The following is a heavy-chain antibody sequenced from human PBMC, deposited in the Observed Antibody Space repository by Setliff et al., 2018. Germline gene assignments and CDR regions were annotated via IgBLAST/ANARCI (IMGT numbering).Heavy chain of an antibody. CDR3: ARHDRQQVNFDY. Sequence: PSETLSLTCIVSNYSIGTDYYWGWIRQPPGKGLEWIGSIQRTGSTFYNPSLKSRVTISMDTSKNHFSLKLSSVTAADTAVYYCARHDRQQVNFDYWGQGTLVTVSS. V-gene: IGHV4-38-2*02. D-gene: IGHD6-13*01. J-gene: IGHJ4*02. CDR1: NYSIGTDYY. CDR2: IQRTGST.